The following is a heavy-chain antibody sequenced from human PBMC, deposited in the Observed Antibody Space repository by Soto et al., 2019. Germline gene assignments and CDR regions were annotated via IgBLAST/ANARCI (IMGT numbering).Heavy chain of an antibody. CDR2: ISYDGSNK. V-gene: IGHV3-30*18. D-gene: IGHD3-3*01. Sequence: QVQLVESGGGVVQPGRSLRLSCAASGFTFSSYGMHWVRQAPGKGLEWVAVISYDGSNKYYSDSVKGRLTISRDNSKNTLYLQMNSLRAEDTAVYYCAKDYDFWSGPVDYWGQGTLVTVSS. J-gene: IGHJ4*02. CDR3: AKDYDFWSGPVDY. CDR1: GFTFSSYG.